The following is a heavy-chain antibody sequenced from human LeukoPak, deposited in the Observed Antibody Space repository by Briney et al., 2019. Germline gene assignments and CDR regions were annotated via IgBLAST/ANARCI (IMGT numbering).Heavy chain of an antibody. V-gene: IGHV3-23*01. CDR2: ISGGGGST. CDR1: GFTFSSYA. CDR3: AKVYGSGSYYFPDC. D-gene: IGHD3-10*01. J-gene: IGHJ4*02. Sequence: GGSLILSCAASGFTFSSYAMGWVRQAPGKGLEWVSSISGGGGSTYHSDSVKGRFTISRDNSKNTLYLQMNSLRAEDTAVYYCAKVYGSGSYYFPDCWGQGTLVTVSS.